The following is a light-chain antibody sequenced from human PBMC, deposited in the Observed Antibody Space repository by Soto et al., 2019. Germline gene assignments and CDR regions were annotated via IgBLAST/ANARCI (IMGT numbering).Light chain of an antibody. Sequence: EIVLTQSPLTLSLSPGEGVTLSCKASQSVGTNLAWYQQKPGQAPRLLIYDASSRATGIPARFAGSGSGTDFTLTIRSLEPEDFAIYYCQQLNGSPWTFGQGTKVEI. CDR1: QSVGTN. V-gene: IGKV3-11*01. CDR3: QQLNGSPWT. CDR2: DAS. J-gene: IGKJ1*01.